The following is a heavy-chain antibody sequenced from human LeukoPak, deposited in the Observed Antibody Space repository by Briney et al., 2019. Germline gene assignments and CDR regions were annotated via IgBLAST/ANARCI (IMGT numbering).Heavy chain of an antibody. J-gene: IGHJ5*02. CDR3: ARLGPYYGSGSRSTRNWFDP. Sequence: SETLSLTCAVSGGSISSSNWWSWVRQPPGKGLEWIGEIYHSGSTNYNPSLKSRVTISVDTSKNQFSLKLSSVTAADTAVYYCARLGPYYGSGSRSTRNWFDPWGQGTLVTVSS. V-gene: IGHV4-4*02. CDR1: GGSISSSNW. D-gene: IGHD3-10*01. CDR2: IYHSGST.